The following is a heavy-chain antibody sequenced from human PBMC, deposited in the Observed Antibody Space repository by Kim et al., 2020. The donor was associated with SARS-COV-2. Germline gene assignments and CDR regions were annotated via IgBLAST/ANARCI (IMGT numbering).Heavy chain of an antibody. D-gene: IGHD6-19*01. CDR1: GYSFTSYW. J-gene: IGHJ4*02. Sequence: GESLKISCKGSGYSFTSYWLGLVRQMPGKGLEWMGIIYPGDSDTRYSPSFQGQVTIAADKSISTAYLQWSSLKASDTAMYYCARLPQTSKYSSGWYVFDYWGQGTLVTVSS. V-gene: IGHV5-51*01. CDR2: IYPGDSDT. CDR3: ARLPQTSKYSSGWYVFDY.